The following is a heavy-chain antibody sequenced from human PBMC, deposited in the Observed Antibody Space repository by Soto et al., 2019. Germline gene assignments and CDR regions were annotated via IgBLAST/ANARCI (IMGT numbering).Heavy chain of an antibody. CDR3: METLTPMDV. V-gene: IGHV3-73*01. CDR1: GFAFSGSG. CDR2: IRTKTNSYAT. J-gene: IGHJ6*02. Sequence: EVQLVESGGGLVQPGGSLKLSCAASGFAFSGSGIHWVRQASGKGLEWVGHIRTKTNSYATEYAPSGRGRFTISRDDAKNTAYLQMPSLKTEHTAVYYCMETLTPMDVWGQGTTVTVSS. D-gene: IGHD4-17*01.